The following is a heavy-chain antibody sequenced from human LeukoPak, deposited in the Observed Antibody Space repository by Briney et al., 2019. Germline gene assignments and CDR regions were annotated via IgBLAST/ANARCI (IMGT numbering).Heavy chain of an antibody. V-gene: IGHV1-46*03. D-gene: IGHD6-13*01. CDR3: ARESIAAAHDY. Sequence: APVKVSCKASGYTFTSYYMHWVRQAPGQGLEWMGIINPSGGSTSYAQKFQGRVTMTRDTSTSTVYMELSSLRSEDTAVYYCARESIAAAHDYWGQGTLVTASS. CDR2: INPSGGST. J-gene: IGHJ4*02. CDR1: GYTFTSYY.